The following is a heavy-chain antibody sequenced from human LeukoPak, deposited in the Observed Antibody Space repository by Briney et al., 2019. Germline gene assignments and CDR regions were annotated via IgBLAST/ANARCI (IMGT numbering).Heavy chain of an antibody. Sequence: GSLRLSCAASGFTFSSYWMHWVRQAPGKGLVWVSRINSDGSSTSYADSVKGRFTISRDNAKNTLYLQMNSLRAEDTAVYYCASIAVAGTDYYYYGMDVWGQGTTVTVSS. CDR3: ASIAVAGTDYYYYGMDV. V-gene: IGHV3-74*01. CDR2: INSDGSST. CDR1: GFTFSSYW. D-gene: IGHD6-19*01. J-gene: IGHJ6*02.